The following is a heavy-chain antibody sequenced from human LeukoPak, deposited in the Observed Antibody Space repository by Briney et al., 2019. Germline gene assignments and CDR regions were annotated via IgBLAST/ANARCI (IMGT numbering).Heavy chain of an antibody. Sequence: ASVKVSCKASGGTFSSYAISWVRQAPGQGLEWTGGIIPIFGTANYAQKFQGRVTITADESTSTAYMELSSLRSEDTAVYYCAIWPNYYDSSGYYYWYFDLWGRGTLVTVSS. V-gene: IGHV1-69*13. J-gene: IGHJ2*01. CDR3: AIWPNYYDSSGYYYWYFDL. CDR1: GGTFSSYA. D-gene: IGHD3-22*01. CDR2: IIPIFGTA.